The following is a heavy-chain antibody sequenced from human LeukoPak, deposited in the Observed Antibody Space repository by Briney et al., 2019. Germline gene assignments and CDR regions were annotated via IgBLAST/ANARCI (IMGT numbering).Heavy chain of an antibody. CDR1: GGSISSYY. D-gene: IGHD2-15*01. V-gene: IGHV4-59*01. CDR2: IYYSGST. CDR3: ARDRDCSGGSCYSSHGMDV. Sequence: SETLSLTCTVSGGSISSYYWSWIRQPPGKGLEWIGYIYYSGSTNYNPSLKSRVTISVDTSKKQFSLKLSSVTVADTAVYYCARDRDCSGGSCYSSHGMDVWGQGTTVTVSS. J-gene: IGHJ6*02.